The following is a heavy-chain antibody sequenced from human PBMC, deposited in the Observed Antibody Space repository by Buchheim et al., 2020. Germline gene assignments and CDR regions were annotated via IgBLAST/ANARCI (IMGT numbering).Heavy chain of an antibody. D-gene: IGHD6-13*01. CDR1: GGSISSPTHY. CDR2: IYYSGTT. J-gene: IGHJ4*02. V-gene: IGHV4-31*03. CDR3: ARDYSGTWD. Sequence: QVQLQESGPGLVKPSQTLSLTCTVSGGSISSPTHYWTWIRQLPGKGLEWMGYIYYSGTTYYSPSLKGRVTMSVDTSKNQFSLRLDSVTAADTAVYYCARDYSGTWDWGQGTL.